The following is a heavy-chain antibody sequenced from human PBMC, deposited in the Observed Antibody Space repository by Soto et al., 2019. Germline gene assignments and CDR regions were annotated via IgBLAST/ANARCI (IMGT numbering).Heavy chain of an antibody. Sequence: GASVKVSSKASGYTFTTYYMHWVRQAPGQGLEWMGMINPSGGSTTYAQNFQGRVTMTRDTSTSTIYMDLSSLRSEDTAVYYCTRTLTPNPAEYFQHWGQGTLVTVSS. V-gene: IGHV1-46*03. CDR1: GYTFTTYY. D-gene: IGHD3-16*01. J-gene: IGHJ1*01. CDR3: TRTLTPNPAEYFQH. CDR2: INPSGGST.